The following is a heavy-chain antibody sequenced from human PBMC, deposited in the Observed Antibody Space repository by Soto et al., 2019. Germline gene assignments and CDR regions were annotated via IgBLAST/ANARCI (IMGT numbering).Heavy chain of an antibody. V-gene: IGHV3-30*03. CDR3: ARDYGTYPEDY. CDR2: ISHDGIAQ. J-gene: IGHJ4*02. CDR1: GFKFIIYG. D-gene: IGHD4-17*01. Sequence: QVHVAESGGGVVQPGRSLRLSCATSGFKFIIYGMHWVRQTPGKGLEWVATISHDGIAQYHAESVKGRFTISRDDSKSTVYLQMNRLTGEDTAVYYCARDYGTYPEDYWGQGALVTVSS.